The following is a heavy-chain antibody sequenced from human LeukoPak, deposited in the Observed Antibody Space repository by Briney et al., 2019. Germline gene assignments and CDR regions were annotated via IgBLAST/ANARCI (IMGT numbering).Heavy chain of an antibody. V-gene: IGHV2-5*01. CDR3: PQRHSGVVSDI. J-gene: IGHJ3*02. Sequence: SGPTLVNPTQTLTLTCTFSGFSFSSGAVGVGWIRQPAVGALDWLGVIYDNEEQLYSSSMQNGLNTIKETSKNQRILKMAIMDPVETVRYCCPQRHSGVVSDIWGQGKMVIVSS. D-gene: IGHD2-2*01. CDR1: GFSFSSGAVG. CDR2: IYDNEEQ.